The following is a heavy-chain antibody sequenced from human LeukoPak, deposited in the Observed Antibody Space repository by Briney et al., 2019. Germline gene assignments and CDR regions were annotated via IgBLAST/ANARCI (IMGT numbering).Heavy chain of an antibody. CDR1: GGSISTSDYY. V-gene: IGHV4-39*01. D-gene: IGHD1-7*01. CDR2: VFYSGST. Sequence: PSETLSLTCTVSGGSISTSDYYWGWIRQPPGKGLEWIGSVFYSGSTYYNPSLKSRVTISVDTSKNQFSLKLSPVTAADTAVYYCARVPNWNYPSFDYWGQGILVTVSS. CDR3: ARVPNWNYPSFDY. J-gene: IGHJ4*02.